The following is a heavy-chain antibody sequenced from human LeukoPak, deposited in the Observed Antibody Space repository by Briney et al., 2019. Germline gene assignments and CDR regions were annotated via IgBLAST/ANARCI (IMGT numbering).Heavy chain of an antibody. D-gene: IGHD1-14*01. CDR2: IYYTGST. V-gene: IGHV4-59*01. CDR3: TRGVGYNAVPFLAN. CDR1: GFTFSSYA. J-gene: IGHJ4*02. Sequence: PGGSLRLSCAASGFTFSSYAMSWIRQPPGKGLEWIGYIYYTGSTNYNPSLKSRVTISLDRSKNQFSLKLRSATAADTAVYYCTRGVGYNAVPFLANWGRGTLVTVSS.